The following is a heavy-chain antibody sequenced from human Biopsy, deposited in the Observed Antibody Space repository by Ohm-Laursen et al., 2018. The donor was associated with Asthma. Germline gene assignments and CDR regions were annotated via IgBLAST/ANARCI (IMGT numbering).Heavy chain of an antibody. CDR3: ARAVDYSHYYGIDV. V-gene: IGHV1-18*01. Sequence: ASVKVSCKTSGYTFNSAGITWVRQAPGQGLEWMGWISVYNGNTKVAQKFQDRVTMITDTSTSTAYMELRSLRSDDTAVYFCARAVDYSHYYGIDVWGKGPRSPSPQ. D-gene: IGHD3-10*01. CDR2: ISVYNGNT. J-gene: IGHJ6*01. CDR1: GYTFNSAG.